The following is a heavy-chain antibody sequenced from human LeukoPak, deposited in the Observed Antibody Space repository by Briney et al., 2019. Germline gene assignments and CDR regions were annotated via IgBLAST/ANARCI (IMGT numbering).Heavy chain of an antibody. V-gene: IGHV3-7*01. CDR1: GFTFSSYW. J-gene: IGHJ5*02. CDR2: IKQDGSEK. D-gene: IGHD6-19*01. Sequence: GGSLRLSCAASGFTFSSYWMSWVRQAPGKGLEWVANIKQDGSEKYYVDSVKGRFTISRDNAKNSQYLQMNSLRAEDTAVYYCARDSLSSGNTRRNWFDPWGQGTLVTVSS. CDR3: ARDSLSSGNTRRNWFDP.